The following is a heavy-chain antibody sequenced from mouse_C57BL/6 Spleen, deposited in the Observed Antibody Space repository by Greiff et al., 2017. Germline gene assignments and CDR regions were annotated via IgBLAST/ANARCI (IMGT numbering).Heavy chain of an antibody. J-gene: IGHJ2*01. D-gene: IGHD4-1*01. CDR1: GYTFTSYW. Sequence: QVQLQQPGAELVKPGASVKMSCKASGYTFTSYWITWVKQRPGQGLEWIGDIYPGSGSTNYNEKFKGKATLTVDKCSSTAYMQLSSLTSEDSAVYYCEREEDWEISDYWGQGTTLTVSS. CDR3: EREEDWEISDY. CDR2: IYPGSGST. V-gene: IGHV1-55*01.